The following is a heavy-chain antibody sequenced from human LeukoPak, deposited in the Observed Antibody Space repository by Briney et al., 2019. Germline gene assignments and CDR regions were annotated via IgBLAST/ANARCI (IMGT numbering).Heavy chain of an antibody. D-gene: IGHD6-19*01. Sequence: ASVTVSCKAFGYTFTSYGISWVRQAPGQGLEWMGWISAYNGNTNYAQKLQGRVTMTTDTSTSTAYMELRSLRSDDTAVYYCARDRAAVAAFVGLFDYWGQGTLVTVSS. J-gene: IGHJ4*02. V-gene: IGHV1-18*01. CDR2: ISAYNGNT. CDR3: ARDRAAVAAFVGLFDY. CDR1: GYTFTSYG.